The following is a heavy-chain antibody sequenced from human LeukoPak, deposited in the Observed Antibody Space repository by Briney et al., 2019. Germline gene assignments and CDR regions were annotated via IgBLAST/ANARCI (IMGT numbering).Heavy chain of an antibody. CDR1: GGTFRRFG. V-gene: IGHV1-69*06. J-gene: IGHJ6*03. Sequence: SVNVSCKASGGTFRRFGISWVRQAPGQGLEWMGGIIPMVGTTSYAQKFQGRVTITADKSTSTAYMELSSLRSEDTAVYYCARSLFRFLEWSYRSYYYYYMDVWGKGTTVTVSS. D-gene: IGHD3-3*01. CDR3: ARSLFRFLEWSYRSYYYYYMDV. CDR2: IIPMVGTT.